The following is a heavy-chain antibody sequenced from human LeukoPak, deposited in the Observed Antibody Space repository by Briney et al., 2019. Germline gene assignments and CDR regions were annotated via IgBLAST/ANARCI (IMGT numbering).Heavy chain of an antibody. Sequence: ASVKVSCKASGYTFTSYYMHWVRQAPGQGLEWMGIINPSGGSTSYAQKFQGRVTMTRDMSTSTVYMELSSLRSEDTAVYYCATYYYDSSGYYLEYFQHWGQGTLVTVSS. CDR1: GYTFTSYY. V-gene: IGHV1-46*01. CDR2: INPSGGST. CDR3: ATYYYDSSGYYLEYFQH. J-gene: IGHJ1*01. D-gene: IGHD3-22*01.